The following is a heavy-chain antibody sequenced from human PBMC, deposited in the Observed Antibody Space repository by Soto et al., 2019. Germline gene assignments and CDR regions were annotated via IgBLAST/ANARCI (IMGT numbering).Heavy chain of an antibody. J-gene: IGHJ4*02. V-gene: IGHV4-4*02. Sequence: SETLSLTCTVSGGSVSATNWWSWIRQPPGKGLEWIGEINLSGTTNYNPSLKRRVTMSIDQSQNEVSLTLTAVTAADTAVYYCTRLIGNSWFPAWGQGTLVTVSS. CDR2: INLSGTT. CDR1: GGSVSATNW. CDR3: TRLIGNSWFPA. D-gene: IGHD6-13*01.